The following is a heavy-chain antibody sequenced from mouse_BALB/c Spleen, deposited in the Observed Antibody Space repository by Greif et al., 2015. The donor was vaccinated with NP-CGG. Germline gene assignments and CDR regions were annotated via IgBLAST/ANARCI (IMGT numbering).Heavy chain of an antibody. V-gene: IGHV1-4*01. CDR1: GYTFNYYT. CDR3: SRRSPGTENYFDF. J-gene: IGHJ2*01. D-gene: IGHD3-1*01. CDR2: INPSSNYT. Sequence: QVQLKESGAELARPGASVRMSCKASGYTFNYYTIHWLKQRPGQGLEWIGYINPSSNYTNYNQKFKDKATLTADKSSSTAYMQVNSLTSEDSAVYYCSRRSPGTENYFDFWGQGTT.